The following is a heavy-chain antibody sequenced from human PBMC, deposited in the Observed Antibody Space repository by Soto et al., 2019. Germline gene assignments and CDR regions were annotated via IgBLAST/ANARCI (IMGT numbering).Heavy chain of an antibody. CDR1: GFSLSNSGVG. J-gene: IGHJ5*01. CDR2: IYWDNDR. V-gene: IGHV2-5*02. CDR3: AHRVSYSASWDVGWFGS. D-gene: IGHD3-10*01. Sequence: QITLKESGPALVEPTQTLTLTCSFSGFSLSNSGVGVGWFRQAPGKALECLGIIYWDNDRRYNPSLKDRLNIAKETSKNQVVFTLTYMEPVDTGTYYCAHRVSYSASWDVGWFGSWGQGTPVTVS.